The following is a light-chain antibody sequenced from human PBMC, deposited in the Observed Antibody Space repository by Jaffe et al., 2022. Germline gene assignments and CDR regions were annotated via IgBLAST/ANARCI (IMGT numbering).Light chain of an antibody. CDR2: LAS. J-gene: IGKJ4*01. CDR3: MQALQTPFT. V-gene: IGKV2-28*01. CDR1: QSLLHYNGKHF. Sequence: DIVMTQSPLSLPVTPGEPASISCRSSQSLLHYNGKHFLDWYVQKPGQSPQLLFYLASIGASGVPGRFSGSGSGTHFTLNISSVEAEDVGTYYCMQALQTPFTFGGGTKVEIK.